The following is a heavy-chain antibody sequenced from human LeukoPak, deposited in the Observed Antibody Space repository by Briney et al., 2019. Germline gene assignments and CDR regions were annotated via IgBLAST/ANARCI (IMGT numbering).Heavy chain of an antibody. V-gene: IGHV3-21*01. CDR1: GFTLSSYS. CDR3: ASEYSTGSSEYFQR. CDR2: IRSSSSYT. Sequence: PRGSLRLSCAASGFTLSSYSMNWVRQAPGKGLEWVSSIRSSSSYTYYADSVKGRFTITRDKTKNTLYLQMNSLRAEDTAVYYCASEYSTGSSEYFQRWGQGTLVTVS. J-gene: IGHJ1*01. D-gene: IGHD6-19*01.